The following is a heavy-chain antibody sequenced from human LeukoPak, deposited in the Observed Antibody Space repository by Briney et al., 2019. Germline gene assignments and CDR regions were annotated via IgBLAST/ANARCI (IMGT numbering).Heavy chain of an antibody. J-gene: IGHJ6*02. CDR3: ARDPGGYSYGADYYYYYGMDV. CDR1: GYTFTGYY. CDR2: INPNSGGT. Sequence: ASVKVSCKASGYTFTGYYMHWVRQAPGQGLEWMGWINPNSGGTNYAQKFQGRVTMTRDTSISTAYMELSRLRSDDTAVYYCARDPGGYSYGADYYYYYGMDVWGQGTTVTVSS. D-gene: IGHD5-18*01. V-gene: IGHV1-2*02.